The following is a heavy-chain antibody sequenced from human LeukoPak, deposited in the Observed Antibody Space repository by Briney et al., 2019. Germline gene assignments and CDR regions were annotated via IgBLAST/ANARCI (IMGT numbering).Heavy chain of an antibody. Sequence: PGGSLRLSCAASGFTVSSNHMSWVRQAPGKGLEWVSVIYSGGSTYYADSVKGRFTISRDNSKNTLYLQMNSLRAEDKAVYYCARKYCSGGSCYWVDDYWGQGTLVTVSS. CDR3: ARKYCSGGSCYWVDDY. D-gene: IGHD2-15*01. CDR1: GFTVSSNH. CDR2: IYSGGST. V-gene: IGHV3-53*01. J-gene: IGHJ4*02.